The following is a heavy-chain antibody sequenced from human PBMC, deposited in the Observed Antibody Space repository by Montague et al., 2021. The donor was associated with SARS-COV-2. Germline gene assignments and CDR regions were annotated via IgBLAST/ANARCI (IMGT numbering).Heavy chain of an antibody. D-gene: IGHD3-10*01. CDR1: GDSISDYD. J-gene: IGHJ6*02. V-gene: IGHV4-59*01. Sequence: SETLSLTCTGSGDSISDYDWNWIRQPPGKGLKWIGYIFRSGATNYNPPLKSRVIISLDTSKSQFSLRLSSVTAADTAIYYCARTSRGSRYFYGVDVWGQGTTVTVSS. CDR3: ARTSRGSRYFYGVDV. CDR2: IFRSGAT.